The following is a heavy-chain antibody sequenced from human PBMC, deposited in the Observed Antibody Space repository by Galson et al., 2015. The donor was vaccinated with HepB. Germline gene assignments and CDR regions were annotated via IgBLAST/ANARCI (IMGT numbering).Heavy chain of an antibody. D-gene: IGHD3-22*01. Sequence: SLRLSCAASGSTFSSYGMHWVRQAPGKGLEWVAVIWYDGSNKYYADSVKGRFTISRDNSKNTLYLQMNSLRAEDTAVYYCAKGSYDSSGYSDDAFDIWGQGTMVTVSS. CDR3: AKGSYDSSGYSDDAFDI. J-gene: IGHJ3*02. CDR1: GSTFSSYG. CDR2: IWYDGSNK. V-gene: IGHV3-33*06.